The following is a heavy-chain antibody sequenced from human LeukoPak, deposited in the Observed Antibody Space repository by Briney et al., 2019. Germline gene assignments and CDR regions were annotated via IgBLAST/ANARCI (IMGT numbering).Heavy chain of an antibody. CDR1: GYSFTSYW. D-gene: IGHD3-10*01. V-gene: IGHV5-51*01. CDR3: ASDTNNYYGSVSFDY. J-gene: IGHJ4*02. CDR2: IFPGDSDT. Sequence: GESLKISCKGSGYSFTSYWIGWVRQLPGEGLEWRGIIFPGDSDTRYSPSFQGQVTISADKSSTTAYLQWSSLKASDTAMYYCASDTNNYYGSVSFDYWGQGTLVTVSS.